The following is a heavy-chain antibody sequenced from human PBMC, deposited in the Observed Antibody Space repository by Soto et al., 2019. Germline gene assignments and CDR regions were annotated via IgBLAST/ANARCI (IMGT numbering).Heavy chain of an antibody. CDR2: ISGSGGST. CDR3: AKDGTPRSVAGTPFDY. CDR1: GFTFSSYA. J-gene: IGHJ4*02. V-gene: IGHV3-23*01. D-gene: IGHD6-19*01. Sequence: EVQLLESGGGLVQPGGSLRLSCAASGFTFSSYAMSWVRQAPGKGLEWVSAISGSGGSTYYADSVKGRFTISRDNSKNTLYLQMNSLRAEDTAVYYCAKDGTPRSVAGTPFDYWGQGTLVTVSS.